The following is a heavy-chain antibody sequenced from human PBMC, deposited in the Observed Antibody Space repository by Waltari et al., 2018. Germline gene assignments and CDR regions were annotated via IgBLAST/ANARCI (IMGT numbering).Heavy chain of an antibody. D-gene: IGHD1-26*01. Sequence: DVQLVASGGGLVRPGGSLRLSCAAWGFTFGIYSMNWVRQAPGKGLEWVSYIGGSSSPIYYADSVKGRFTISRDNAKRSLFLQMESLRVEDTGGYYCPVGVLGTSFDWGQGTLVTVAS. CDR1: GFTFGIYS. J-gene: IGHJ4*02. CDR2: IGGSSSPI. CDR3: PVGVLGTSFD. V-gene: IGHV3-48*04.